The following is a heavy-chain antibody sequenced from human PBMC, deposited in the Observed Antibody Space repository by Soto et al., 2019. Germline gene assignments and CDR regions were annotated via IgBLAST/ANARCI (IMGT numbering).Heavy chain of an antibody. D-gene: IGHD6-19*01. J-gene: IGHJ6*02. CDR1: GYTFTSYG. V-gene: IGHV1-18*01. CDR3: ARGDSSGWYDYYYGMDV. CDR2: ISSYNGNT. Sequence: QVQLVQSGAEVKKPGASVKVSCKASGYTFTSYGISWVRQAPGQGLEWMGWISSYNGNTNYAQKLQGRVTMTTDTSTSTAYRELRSLRSDDTAVYYCARGDSSGWYDYYYGMDVWGQGTTVTVSS.